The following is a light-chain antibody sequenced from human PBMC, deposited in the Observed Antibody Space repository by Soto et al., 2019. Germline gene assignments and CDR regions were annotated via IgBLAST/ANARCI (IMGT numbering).Light chain of an antibody. J-gene: IGKJ4*01. CDR2: AAS. Sequence: DIQMTQSPSSLSASVGDRVTITCRASQSISSYLNWYQQKPGKAPELLIYAASNLQSGVPSRFSGSGSGTDFTLTISSLQPEDFATYSCQQSYTTPLTFGGGTKVEIK. V-gene: IGKV1-39*01. CDR1: QSISSY. CDR3: QQSYTTPLT.